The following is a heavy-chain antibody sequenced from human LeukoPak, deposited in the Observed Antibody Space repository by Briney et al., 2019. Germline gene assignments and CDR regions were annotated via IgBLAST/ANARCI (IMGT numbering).Heavy chain of an antibody. J-gene: IGHJ2*01. Sequence: SQTLSLTCAISGDSVSSNSVTWNWIRQSPSRGLEWLGRTYYRFTWYNEYAVSVKSRITITPDTSKNQFSLQLNSVTPEDTAMYYCARDRDTGGYFRETPHRYSDLLGRGTLVTVSS. CDR2: TYYRFTWYN. CDR1: GDSVSSNSVT. D-gene: IGHD3-22*01. CDR3: ARDRDTGGYFRETPHRYSDL. V-gene: IGHV6-1*01.